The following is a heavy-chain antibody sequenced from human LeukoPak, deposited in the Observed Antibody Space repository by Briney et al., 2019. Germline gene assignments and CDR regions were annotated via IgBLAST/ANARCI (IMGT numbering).Heavy chain of an antibody. CDR1: GGSISSYF. D-gene: IGHD2-2*01. J-gene: IGHJ6*02. CDR3: ARDLRVVVAAIGHDFNYYGMDV. CDR2: MHYSGST. V-gene: IGHV4-59*01. Sequence: SETLSLTCTVSGGSISSYFWSWIRQPPGKGLEWIGYMHYSGSTNYNPSLKSRVTISVDTSKNQFSLKLSSVTAADTAVYYCARDLRVVVAAIGHDFNYYGMDVWGQGTTVTVSS.